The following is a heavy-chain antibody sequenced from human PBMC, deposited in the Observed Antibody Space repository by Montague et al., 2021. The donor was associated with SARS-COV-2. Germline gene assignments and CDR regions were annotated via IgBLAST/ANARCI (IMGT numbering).Heavy chain of an antibody. CDR3: ARDRDDYIWGSYENFNY. D-gene: IGHD3-16*01. CDR1: RFTFSSYA. V-gene: IGHV3-30*04. Sequence: SLRLSCAASRFTFSSYAMHWVRQAPGKGLEWVAVISYDGSNKYYADSVKGRFTISRDNSKNTLYLQMNSLRAEDTAVYYCARDRDDYIWGSYENFNYWGQGTLVTVSS. CDR2: ISYDGSNK. J-gene: IGHJ4*02.